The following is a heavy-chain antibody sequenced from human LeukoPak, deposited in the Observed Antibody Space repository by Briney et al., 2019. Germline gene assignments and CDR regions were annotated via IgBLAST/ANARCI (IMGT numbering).Heavy chain of an antibody. Sequence: SETLSLTCTVSGDSISSYYWSWIRQPPGKRLEWIGYIYHSGSTNYNPSLKSRVTISADTSKYQYSLKLSSVTAADTAVYYCATGYSSTWYYFDYWGQGTLVTVSS. CDR2: IYHSGST. CDR1: GDSISSYY. J-gene: IGHJ4*02. V-gene: IGHV4-59*01. D-gene: IGHD6-13*01. CDR3: ATGYSSTWYYFDY.